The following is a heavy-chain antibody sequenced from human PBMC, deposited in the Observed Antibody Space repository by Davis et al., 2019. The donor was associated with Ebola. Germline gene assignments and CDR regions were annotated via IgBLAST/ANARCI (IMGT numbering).Heavy chain of an antibody. J-gene: IGHJ4*02. CDR3: ASRYGSGSYFTY. CDR1: GFTFSSYA. V-gene: IGHV3-30-3*01. D-gene: IGHD3-10*01. CDR2: ISYDGSNK. Sequence: GSLRLSCAASGFTFSSYAMHWVRQAPGKGLEWVAVISYDGSNKYYADSVKGRFTISRDNSKNTLYLQMNNLRAEDTAVYYCASRYGSGSYFTYWGQGTPVTVSS.